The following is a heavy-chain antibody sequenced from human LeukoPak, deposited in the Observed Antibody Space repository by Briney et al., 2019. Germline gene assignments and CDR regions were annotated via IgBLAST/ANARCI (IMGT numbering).Heavy chain of an antibody. CDR2: ISGSGAST. D-gene: IGHD2-15*01. V-gene: IGHV3-23*01. CDR1: GFTFSTNA. Sequence: GRSLRLSCLTSGFTFSTNAMSWVRQAPGKGLEWISGISGSGASTYYADSVTGRFTISRDNSRNTLYLQMNSLRGDDTAVYYCAKDVGKWGSLHFFDYWGQGTLVTVSS. CDR3: AKDVGKWGSLHFFDY. J-gene: IGHJ4*02.